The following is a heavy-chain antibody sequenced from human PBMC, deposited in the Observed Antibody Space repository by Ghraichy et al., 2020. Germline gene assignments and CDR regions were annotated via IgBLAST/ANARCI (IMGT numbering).Heavy chain of an antibody. Sequence: LSLTCAASGFTFSSYAMSWVRQAPGKGLEWVSAISGSGGSTYYADSVKGRFTISRDNSKNTLYLQMNSLRAEDTAVYYCVTLFGTDGYWGQGTLVTVSS. D-gene: IGHD3-3*01. CDR3: VTLFGTDGY. J-gene: IGHJ4*02. CDR1: GFTFSSYA. CDR2: ISGSGGST. V-gene: IGHV3-23*01.